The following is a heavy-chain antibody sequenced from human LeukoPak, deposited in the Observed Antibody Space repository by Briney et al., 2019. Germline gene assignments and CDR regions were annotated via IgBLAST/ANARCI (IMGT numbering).Heavy chain of an antibody. D-gene: IGHD4-17*01. V-gene: IGHV1-69*05. CDR3: ARVGDYGVYYFDY. Sequence: SVKVSCKASGGTFSSYAISWVRQAPGQGLEWMGRIIPIFGTANYAQKFQGRVTITTDESASTAYMELSSLRSEDTAVYYCARVGDYGVYYFDYWGQGTLVTVSS. J-gene: IGHJ4*02. CDR1: GGTFSSYA. CDR2: IIPIFGTA.